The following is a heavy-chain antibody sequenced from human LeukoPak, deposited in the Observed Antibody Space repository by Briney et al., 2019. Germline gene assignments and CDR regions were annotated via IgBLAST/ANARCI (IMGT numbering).Heavy chain of an antibody. CDR2: IIPILGIA. CDR1: GGTFSSYA. Sequence: SVKVSCKASGGTFSSYAISWVRQAPGQGLEWMGRIIPILGIANYAQKFQGRFTITADKSTSTAYMELSSLRSEDTAVYYCARDGALGYDSSGPFDYWGQGTLVTVSS. CDR3: ARDGALGYDSSGPFDY. J-gene: IGHJ4*02. D-gene: IGHD3-22*01. V-gene: IGHV1-69*04.